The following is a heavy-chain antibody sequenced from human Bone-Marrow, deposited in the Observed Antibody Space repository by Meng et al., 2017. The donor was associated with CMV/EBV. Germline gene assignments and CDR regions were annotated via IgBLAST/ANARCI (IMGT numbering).Heavy chain of an antibody. CDR3: AGWGEVAGPPLDAFDI. CDR2: MNPNSGNT. CDR1: GYTFTSYD. Sequence: ASVKVSCKASGYTFTSYDINWVRQATGQGLEWMGWMNPNSGNTGYAQKFQGRVTMTRNTSISTAYMELSSLRSEDTAVYYCAGWGEVAGPPLDAFDIWGQGTMVTVSS. D-gene: IGHD6-19*01. J-gene: IGHJ3*02. V-gene: IGHV1-8*01.